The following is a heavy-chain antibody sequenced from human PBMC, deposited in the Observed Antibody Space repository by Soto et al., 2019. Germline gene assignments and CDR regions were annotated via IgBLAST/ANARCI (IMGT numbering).Heavy chain of an antibody. V-gene: IGHV4-59*08. CDR1: GGSISSYY. CDR3: ARPAPSGEVDL. CDR2: IYYSGST. Sequence: SETLSLTCTVSGGSISSYYWSWIRQPPGKGLEWIGYIYYSGSTNYNPSLKSRVTISVDTSKNQFSLKLSSVTAADTAVYYCARPAPSGEVDLWGRGPLVTLSS. D-gene: IGHD3-10*01. J-gene: IGHJ2*01.